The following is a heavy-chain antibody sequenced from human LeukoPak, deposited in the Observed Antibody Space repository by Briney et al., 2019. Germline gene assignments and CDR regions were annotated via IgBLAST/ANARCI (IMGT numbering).Heavy chain of an antibody. V-gene: IGHV4-38-2*02. J-gene: IGHJ4*02. CDR3: ASFYSSGWYGSY. CDR2: IYHSGST. Sequence: PSETLSLTCTVSGYSISSGYYWGWIRQPPGKGLEWIGSIYHSGSTYYNPSLKSRVTISVDTSKNQFSLKLSSVTAADTAVYYCASFYSSGWYGSYWGQGTLVTVSS. D-gene: IGHD6-19*01. CDR1: GYSISSGYY.